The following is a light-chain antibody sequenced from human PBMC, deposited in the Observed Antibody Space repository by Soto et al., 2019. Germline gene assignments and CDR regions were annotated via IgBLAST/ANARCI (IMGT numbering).Light chain of an antibody. V-gene: IGKV3-11*01. Sequence: IVLTQSPATLSLSPGETATLSCRASQSVATYVGWYQQRPGQAPRLLIHDAVNRATGIPARFSGSGSGTDFARTISGLESEDFRIYYWQQRYESYTFGQGTKLEIK. CDR3: QQRYESYT. CDR2: DAV. CDR1: QSVATY. J-gene: IGKJ2*01.